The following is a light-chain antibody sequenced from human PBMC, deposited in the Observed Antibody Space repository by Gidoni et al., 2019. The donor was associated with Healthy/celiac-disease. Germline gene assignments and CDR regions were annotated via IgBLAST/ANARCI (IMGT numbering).Light chain of an antibody. CDR3: QQYNNWPRT. CDR1: QSVSSN. CDR2: GAS. V-gene: IGKV3-15*01. Sequence: EIVITQPPATLSVSPGERPTHSCIASQSVSSNLAWYQQKPGQAPRLLIYGASTRATGIPARFSGSGSGTEFTLTISSLQSEDFAVYYCQQYNNWPRTFXQXTKVEIK. J-gene: IGKJ1*01.